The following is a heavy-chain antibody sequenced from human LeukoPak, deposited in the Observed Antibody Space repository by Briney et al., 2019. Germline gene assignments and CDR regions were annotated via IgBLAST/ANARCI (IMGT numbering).Heavy chain of an antibody. J-gene: IGHJ4*02. CDR3: ARMHRLTTVGY. D-gene: IGHD4-17*01. V-gene: IGHV4-39*07. CDR1: GDSISTSNSY. Sequence: SETLSLTCTVSGDSISTSNSYWGWIRQPPGKGLEWIGSIYYSGSTYYNPSLKSRVTISVDTSKNQFSLKLSSVTAADTAVYYCARMHRLTTVGYWGQGTLVTVSS. CDR2: IYYSGST.